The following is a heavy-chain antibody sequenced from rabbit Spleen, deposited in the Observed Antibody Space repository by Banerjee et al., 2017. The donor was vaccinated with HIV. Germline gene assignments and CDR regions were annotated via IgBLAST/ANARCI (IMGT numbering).Heavy chain of an antibody. Sequence: QSLEESGGDLVKPGASLTLTCTASGFSFSSSYWICWVRQAPGKGLEWIGCIYAGSSGSTDYASWAKGRFTISKTSSTTVTLQMTSLTAADTATYFCARPKYDIWYGGASKLWGPGTLVTVS. CDR1: GFSFSSSYW. CDR3: ARPKYDIWYGGASKL. J-gene: IGHJ4*01. D-gene: IGHD2-1*01. V-gene: IGHV1S40*01. CDR2: IYAGSSGST.